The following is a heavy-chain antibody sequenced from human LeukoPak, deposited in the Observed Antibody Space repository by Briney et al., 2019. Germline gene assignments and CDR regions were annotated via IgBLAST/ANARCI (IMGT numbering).Heavy chain of an antibody. D-gene: IGHD5/OR15-5a*01. J-gene: IGHJ4*02. V-gene: IGHV3-21*01. CDR1: GFSFSRYS. CDR2: ISSSSSDI. CDR3: ARESTRERPGC. Sequence: PGGSLRLSCAASGFSFSRYSMNWVRQAPGKGLEWVSSISSSSSDIYYADSLKGRFTISRDNAKNSVYLQMNSLRAEDTAVYYCARESTRERPGCWGQGTLVTVSS.